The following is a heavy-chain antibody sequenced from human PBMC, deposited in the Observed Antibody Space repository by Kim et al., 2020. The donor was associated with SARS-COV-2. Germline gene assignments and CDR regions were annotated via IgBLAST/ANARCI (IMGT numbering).Heavy chain of an antibody. Sequence: SETLSLTFTVSGGSISSYYWSWIRQPPGKGLEWIGYIYYSGSTNYNPSLKSRVTISVDTSKNQFSLKLSSVTAADTAVSYCARFWELNWFDPWGQGTLVTVSS. V-gene: IGHV4-59*01. D-gene: IGHD1-7*01. J-gene: IGHJ5*02. CDR2: IYYSGST. CDR1: GGSISSYY. CDR3: ARFWELNWFDP.